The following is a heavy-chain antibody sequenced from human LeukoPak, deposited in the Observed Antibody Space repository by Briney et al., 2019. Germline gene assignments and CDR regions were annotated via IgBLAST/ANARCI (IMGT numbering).Heavy chain of an antibody. V-gene: IGHV3-30*04. CDR2: ISYDGSNK. CDR3: ARDLAVKVASVWVGCYDY. Sequence: GGSLRLSCAASGFTFSSYAMRWVRQAPGKGLEWVAVISYDGSNKYYADSVKGRFTISRDNSKNTLYLQMNSLRAEDTAVYYCARDLAVKVASVWVGCYDYWGQGTLVTVSS. J-gene: IGHJ4*02. D-gene: IGHD3-16*01. CDR1: GFTFSSYA.